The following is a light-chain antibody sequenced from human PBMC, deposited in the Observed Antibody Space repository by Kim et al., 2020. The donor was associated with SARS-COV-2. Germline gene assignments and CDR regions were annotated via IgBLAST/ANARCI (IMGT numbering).Light chain of an antibody. J-gene: IGLJ1*01. Sequence: QSALTQPASVSGSPGQSIVISCTETGGTGNFNSVSWYQKPPGKAPKLIIYDFASRPSGVSSRFSGSRSGAAASLTISALQADDEGDYYCCSFTGTGGLVSFGTGTKVTVL. CDR2: DFA. CDR3: CSFTGTGGLVS. CDR1: GGTGNFNS. V-gene: IGLV2-14*03.